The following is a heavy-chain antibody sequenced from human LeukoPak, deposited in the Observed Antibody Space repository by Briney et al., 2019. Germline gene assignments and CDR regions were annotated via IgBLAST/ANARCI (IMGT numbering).Heavy chain of an antibody. J-gene: IGHJ4*02. CDR1: GGTFSSYA. CDR2: IIPIFGTA. V-gene: IGHV1-69*13. CDR3: ARTRGIAARPSLY. D-gene: IGHD6-6*01. Sequence: ASVKVSCKASGGTFSSYAISWVRQAPGQGLEWMGGIIPIFGTANYAQKFQGRVTITADESTSAAYMELSSLRSGDTAVYYCARTRGIAARPSLYWGQGTLVTVSS.